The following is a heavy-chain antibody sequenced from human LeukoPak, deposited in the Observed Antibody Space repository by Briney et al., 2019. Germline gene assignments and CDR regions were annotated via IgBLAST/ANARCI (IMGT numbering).Heavy chain of an antibody. V-gene: IGHV3-66*01. D-gene: IGHD1-26*01. CDR3: AVSRIVGAVDVFDM. J-gene: IGHJ3*02. CDR2: IYSGGNT. Sequence: PGGSLRLSCAASGFTVSSNYMSWVRQAPGKGLEWVSVIYSGGNTYYADPVKGRFTISRDNSKNTMSLQMNSLRDEDTAVYFCAVSRIVGAVDVFDMWGQGTMVTVSS. CDR1: GFTVSSNY.